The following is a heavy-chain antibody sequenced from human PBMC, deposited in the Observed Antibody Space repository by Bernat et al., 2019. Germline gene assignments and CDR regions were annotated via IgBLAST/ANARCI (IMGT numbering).Heavy chain of an antibody. CDR1: GGTFISYA. CDR3: ARDEGDRDAFDI. D-gene: IGHD2-21*02. J-gene: IGHJ3*02. V-gene: IGHV1-69*01. Sequence: QVQLVQSGAEVKKPGSSLKFSCKASGGTFISYAISWFRQAPGQGLEWMGGIIPIFGTANYEQKFQGRVTITADESTSTAYMELSSMRSEETAVYYCARDEGDRDAFDIWGQGTMVTVSS. CDR2: IIPIFGTA.